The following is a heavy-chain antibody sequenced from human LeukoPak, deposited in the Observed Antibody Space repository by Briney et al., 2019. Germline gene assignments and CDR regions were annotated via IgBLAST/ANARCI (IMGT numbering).Heavy chain of an antibody. CDR3: ARLNGNHFDY. CDR2: ISSYNGNT. V-gene: IGHV1-18*01. Sequence: ASVKVSCKASGYTFTSYGISWVRQAPGQGLEWMGWISSYNGNTNYARKLQGRVTMSTDTSTGTAYMELRSLRSDDTAVYYCARLNGNHFDYWGQGTLVTVSS. J-gene: IGHJ4*02. CDR1: GYTFTSYG. D-gene: IGHD1-14*01.